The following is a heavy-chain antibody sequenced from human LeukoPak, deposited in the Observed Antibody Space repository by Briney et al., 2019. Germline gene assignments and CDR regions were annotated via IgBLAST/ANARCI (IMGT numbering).Heavy chain of an antibody. CDR3: ARDSGYGSGIDY. J-gene: IGHJ4*02. V-gene: IGHV1-2*02. Sequence: ASVKVSCKASGYTFTCYYMHWVGQAPGQGREWMGWINPNSGGTNYAQKFQGRVTMTRDTSISTAYMELSRLRSDDTAVYYCARDSGYGSGIDYWGQGTLVTVSS. CDR2: INPNSGGT. D-gene: IGHD3-10*01. CDR1: GYTFTCYY.